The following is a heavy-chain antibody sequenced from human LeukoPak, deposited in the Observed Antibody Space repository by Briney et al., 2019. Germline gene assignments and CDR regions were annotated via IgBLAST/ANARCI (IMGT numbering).Heavy chain of an antibody. V-gene: IGHV1-2*02. Sequence: ASVKVSCKASGYTFTGFYMHWVRQAPGQGLEWMGWINPNSGGTNYAQKFQGRVTMTRDTSISTAYMELSRLRSDDTAVYYCARDRARGTSYTEGGWFDPWGQGTLVTVSS. J-gene: IGHJ5*02. CDR1: GYTFTGFY. CDR2: INPNSGGT. D-gene: IGHD2-2*01. CDR3: ARDRARGTSYTEGGWFDP.